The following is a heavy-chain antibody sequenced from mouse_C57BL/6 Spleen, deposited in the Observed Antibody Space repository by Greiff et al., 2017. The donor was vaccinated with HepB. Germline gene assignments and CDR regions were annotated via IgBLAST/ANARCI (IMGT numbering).Heavy chain of an antibody. CDR2: INPNNGGT. CDR3: ARSDDYDFDY. CDR1: GYTFTDYN. J-gene: IGHJ2*01. Sequence: EVQLQQSGPELVKPGASVKIPCKASGYTFTDYNMDWVKQSHGKSLEWIGDINPNNGGTIYHQKFKGKATLTVDKSSSTAYMELRSLTSEDTAVYYCARSDDYDFDYGGQGTTLTVSS. D-gene: IGHD2-4*01. V-gene: IGHV1-18*01.